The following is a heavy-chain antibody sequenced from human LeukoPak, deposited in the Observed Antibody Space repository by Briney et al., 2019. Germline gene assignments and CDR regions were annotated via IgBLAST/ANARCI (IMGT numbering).Heavy chain of an antibody. CDR3: AREVSVGTRYFDF. J-gene: IGHJ4*02. D-gene: IGHD4-23*01. V-gene: IGHV4-59*01. Sequence: SETLSLTCTVSGGSIRSYYWSWIRQPPGKGLEWIGIIHHSGSTTYNPSLKSRLTFSVDTSKNQFSLNLTSVTAADTAVYYCAREVSVGTRYFDFWGQGPLVSVSS. CDR1: GGSIRSYY. CDR2: IHHSGST.